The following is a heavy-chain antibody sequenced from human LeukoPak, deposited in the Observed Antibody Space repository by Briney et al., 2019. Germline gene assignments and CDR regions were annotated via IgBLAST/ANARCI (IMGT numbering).Heavy chain of an antibody. CDR3: ARDRTLGYCSGGSCYDYYYYYYMDV. CDR2: INQDGSLK. V-gene: IGHV3-7*01. D-gene: IGHD2-15*01. CDR1: GFTFSSYW. J-gene: IGHJ6*03. Sequence: GGSLRLSCAASGFTFSSYWMTWVRQAPGKGLEWVAKINQDGSLKYYVDSVKGRFTISRDNAKNSLYLQMNSLRAEDTAVYYCARDRTLGYCSGGSCYDYYYYYYMDVWGKGTTVTVSS.